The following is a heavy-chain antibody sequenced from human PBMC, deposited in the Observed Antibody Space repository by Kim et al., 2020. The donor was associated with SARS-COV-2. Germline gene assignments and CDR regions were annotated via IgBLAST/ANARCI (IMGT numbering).Heavy chain of an antibody. D-gene: IGHD1-1*01. CDR2: T. V-gene: IGHV4-34*01. J-gene: IGHJ4*02. Sequence: TNYNPSLKSRVTISVDTSKNQFSLKLSSVTAADTAVYYCARPTGTHNFDYWGQGTLVTVSS. CDR3: ARPTGTHNFDY.